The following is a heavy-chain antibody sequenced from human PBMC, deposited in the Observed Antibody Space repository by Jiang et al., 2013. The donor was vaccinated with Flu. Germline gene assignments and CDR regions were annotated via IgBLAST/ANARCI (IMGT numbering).Heavy chain of an antibody. J-gene: IGHJ4*02. Sequence: GFSLSTSGVGVGWIRQPPGKALEWLALIYWDDDKRYSPSLKSRLTITKDTSKNQVVLTMTNMDPVDTATYYCAHRRSPRREVYYFDYWGQGTLVTVSS. CDR1: GFSLSTSGVG. V-gene: IGHV2-5*02. CDR2: IYWDDDK. D-gene: IGHD3-10*01. CDR3: AHRRSPRREVYYFDY.